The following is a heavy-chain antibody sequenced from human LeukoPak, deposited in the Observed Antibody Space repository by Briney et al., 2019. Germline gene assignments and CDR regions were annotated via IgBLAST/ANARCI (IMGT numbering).Heavy chain of an antibody. D-gene: IGHD6-19*01. V-gene: IGHV3-7*01. CDR2: IKEDGSEK. Sequence: GGSLRLSCAASGFTVSSNYMSWVRQAPGKGLEWVANIKEDGSEKYYVDSVKGRFTISRDNAKNSLYLQMSSLRADDTAVYYCARESYSSGWYTGTAYWGQGTLVTVSS. CDR3: ARESYSSGWYTGTAY. J-gene: IGHJ4*02. CDR1: GFTVSSNY.